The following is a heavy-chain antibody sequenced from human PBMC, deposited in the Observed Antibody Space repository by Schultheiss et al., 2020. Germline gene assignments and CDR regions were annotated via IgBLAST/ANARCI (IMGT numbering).Heavy chain of an antibody. V-gene: IGHV5-10-1*01. CDR1: GYSFTSYW. Sequence: GESLKISCKGSGYSFTSYWIAWVRQMPGKGLEWMGRIDPSDSYTNYSPSFQGHVTISADKSISTAYLQWSSLKASDTAMYYCARRYSSGSPCDYWGQGTLGTVSS. CDR3: ARRYSSGSPCDY. J-gene: IGHJ4*02. D-gene: IGHD6-19*01. CDR2: IDPSDSYT.